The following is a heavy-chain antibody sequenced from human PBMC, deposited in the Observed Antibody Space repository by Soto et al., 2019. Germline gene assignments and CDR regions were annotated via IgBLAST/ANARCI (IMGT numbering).Heavy chain of an antibody. CDR3: AREGYCSSTSCYGADYYYCYRTDV. CDR2: ISAYNGNT. D-gene: IGHD2-2*01. V-gene: IGHV1-18*04. Sequence: DSVKVSCKASGYTFTSYGLSWVRQAPGEGLECMGLISAYNGNTNYAQKLQGRVTMTTDTSTSTAYMELRSLRSDDTAVYYCAREGYCSSTSCYGADYYYCYRTDVWGQGSTVNVSS. J-gene: IGHJ6*02. CDR1: GYTFTSYG.